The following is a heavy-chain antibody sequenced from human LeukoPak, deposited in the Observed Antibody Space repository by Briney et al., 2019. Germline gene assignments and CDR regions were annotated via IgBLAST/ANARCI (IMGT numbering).Heavy chain of an antibody. CDR2: ISSSSSTI. D-gene: IGHD6-13*01. Sequence: PGGSLRLSCAASGFTFSSYSMNWVRQAPGKGLEWVSYISSSSSTIYYADSVKGRFTISRDNAKNSLYLQMNSLRAEDTAVYYCARGAAAGAEDYYYYYYYMDVWGKGTTVTVSS. V-gene: IGHV3-48*01. CDR3: ARGAAAGAEDYYYYYYYMDV. CDR1: GFTFSSYS. J-gene: IGHJ6*03.